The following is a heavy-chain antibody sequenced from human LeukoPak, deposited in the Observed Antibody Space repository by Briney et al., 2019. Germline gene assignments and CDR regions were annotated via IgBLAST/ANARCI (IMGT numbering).Heavy chain of an antibody. D-gene: IGHD2-21*01. Sequence: GGSLRLSCAASGFSSSTYGLNWVRQAPGKGLEWVAVISHDGSDKYYADSVKGQFTISRDNSKNTLYLQMTSLRPEDTALYYCAKVPGDGRPGYWGQGIMVTVSS. V-gene: IGHV3-30*18. CDR1: GFSSSTYG. CDR2: ISHDGSDK. J-gene: IGHJ4*02. CDR3: AKVPGDGRPGY.